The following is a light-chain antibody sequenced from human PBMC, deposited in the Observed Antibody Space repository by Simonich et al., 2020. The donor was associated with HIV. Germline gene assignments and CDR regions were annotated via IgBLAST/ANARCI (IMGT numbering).Light chain of an antibody. J-gene: IGKJ4*01. CDR2: WAS. Sequence: DIVMTHSPDSLAVSLGERATINCKSSQSVLYSSNNKNYLAWYQQKPGQPPKLLIYWASTRESGVPDRFSGSGSGTDFTLTISSLQAEDVAVYYCQQYYITPLTFGGGTKVEIK. V-gene: IGKV4-1*01. CDR1: QSVLYSSNNKNY. CDR3: QQYYITPLT.